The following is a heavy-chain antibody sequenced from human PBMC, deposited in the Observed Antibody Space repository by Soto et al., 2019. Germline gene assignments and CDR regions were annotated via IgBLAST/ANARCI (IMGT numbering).Heavy chain of an antibody. D-gene: IGHD3-10*01. CDR1: GDTFTTYN. CDR2: INPNSGNI. J-gene: IGHJ4*02. Sequence: ASVKVSCKASGDTFTTYNINWVRQATGHGLEWMGWINPNSGNIGYAQRFQGRVTMTRDTAIRTAYMEVSSLRSDDTAVYYCARGRASGSYYLLDYWGQGTLVTVSS. V-gene: IGHV1-8*01. CDR3: ARGRASGSYYLLDY.